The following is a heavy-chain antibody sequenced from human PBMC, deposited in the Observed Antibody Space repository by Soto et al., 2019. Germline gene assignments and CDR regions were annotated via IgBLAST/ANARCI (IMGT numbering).Heavy chain of an antibody. CDR1: DDYITSGAYY. J-gene: IGHJ4*02. D-gene: IGHD3-10*01. V-gene: IGHV4-39*01. CDR3: AGIFWFGDLLFDY. Sequence: HLQLQESGPGLVKPSETLSLTCTVSDDYITSGAYYWGLIRQPPGKGLEWIGTIQYRGSTYSNPSLTRRLTMSLDTPTNQLSLRLTSVTAADKAVYFCAGIFWFGDLLFDYWGQGTLVSVSS. CDR2: IQYRGST.